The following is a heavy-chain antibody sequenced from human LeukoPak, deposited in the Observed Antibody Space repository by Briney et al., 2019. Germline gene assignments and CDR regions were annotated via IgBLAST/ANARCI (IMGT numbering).Heavy chain of an antibody. V-gene: IGHV3-23*01. CDR1: GFTFSSYA. CDR3: ARDPYNGYYGDDYYYYMDV. Sequence: GGSLRLSCAASGFTFSSYAMSWVRQAPGKGLEWVSAISGSGGSTYYADSVKGRFTISRDNAKNSLSLQMNSLRAEDTAVYYCARDPYNGYYGDDYYYYMDVWGKGTTVTISS. J-gene: IGHJ6*03. CDR2: ISGSGGST. D-gene: IGHD4-17*01.